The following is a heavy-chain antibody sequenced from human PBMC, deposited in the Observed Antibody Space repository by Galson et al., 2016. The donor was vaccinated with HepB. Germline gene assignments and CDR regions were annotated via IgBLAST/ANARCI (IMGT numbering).Heavy chain of an antibody. CDR2: INPRSGST. J-gene: IGHJ4*02. Sequence: SVKVSCKASRYTFTNYHMHWVRQAPGQGLEWMGMINPRSGSTSYAQNFQGRLTMTRDTSTSTVYMELSSLRSDDTAVYYCATDGQWLGSTFDYWGQGTLVTVSS. CDR1: RYTFTNYH. V-gene: IGHV1-46*01. CDR3: ATDGQWLGSTFDY. D-gene: IGHD6-19*01.